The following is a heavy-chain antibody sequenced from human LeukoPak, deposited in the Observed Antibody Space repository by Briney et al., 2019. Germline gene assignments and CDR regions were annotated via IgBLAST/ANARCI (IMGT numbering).Heavy chain of an antibody. Sequence: GGSLRLSCAASGFTFSSYGMHWVRQAPGKGLEWVAVISYDGSNKYYADSVKGRFTISRDNSKNTLYLQMNSLRAEDTAVYYCAKDRVDYYDSSGYDLWGQGTLVTVSS. CDR1: GFTFSSYG. CDR3: AKDRVDYYDSSGYDL. J-gene: IGHJ5*02. D-gene: IGHD3-22*01. CDR2: ISYDGSNK. V-gene: IGHV3-30*18.